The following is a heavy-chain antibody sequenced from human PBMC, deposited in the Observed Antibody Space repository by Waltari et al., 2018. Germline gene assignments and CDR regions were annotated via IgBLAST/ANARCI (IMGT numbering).Heavy chain of an antibody. V-gene: IGHV3-23*01. CDR1: GFTFSSYA. CDR3: AQEGAAAAGPYVNWFDP. Sequence: EVQVLESGGGLVQAGGSLRPSCAASGFTFSSYAMRWVRQAPGKGLQWVSVVSGSGGSTYYADSVKGRFTISRDNSKNTVYLQMNSLRAEDTAVYYCAQEGAAAAGPYVNWFDPWGQGTLVTVSS. J-gene: IGHJ5*02. CDR2: VSGSGGST. D-gene: IGHD6-13*01.